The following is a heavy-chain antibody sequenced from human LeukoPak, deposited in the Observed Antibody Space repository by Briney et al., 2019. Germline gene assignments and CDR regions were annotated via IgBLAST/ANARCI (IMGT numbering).Heavy chain of an antibody. D-gene: IGHD1-26*01. CDR3: ANAGSYWVDY. CDR2: MYFSGST. J-gene: IGHJ4*02. CDR1: GGSVSSSFYY. Sequence: SETLSLTCTVSGGSVSSSFYYWGWIRQPPGKGLEWIGSMYFSGSTHYNPSLKSRVTISVDTSKNQFSLKLTSVTAADTAGYYRANAGSYWVDYWGQGTLVTVSS. V-gene: IGHV4-39*01.